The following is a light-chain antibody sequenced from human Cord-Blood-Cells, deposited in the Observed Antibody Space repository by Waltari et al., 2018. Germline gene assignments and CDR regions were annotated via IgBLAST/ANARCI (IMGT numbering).Light chain of an antibody. Sequence: QSALTPPASVSGSPGQSITISCTGTSSDVGCYNLVSWYQQHPGKAPKLMIYEVSKRPAGVSNRFSGPKSGHTASLTIPGLQAEDGAEYYCCSYAGSSTYVFGTGTKVTVL. CDR1: SSDVGCYNL. CDR3: CSYAGSSTYV. V-gene: IGLV2-23*02. J-gene: IGLJ1*01. CDR2: EVS.